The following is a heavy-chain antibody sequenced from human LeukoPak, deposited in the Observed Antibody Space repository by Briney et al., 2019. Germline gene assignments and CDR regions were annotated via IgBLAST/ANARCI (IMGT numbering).Heavy chain of an antibody. J-gene: IGHJ4*02. D-gene: IGHD4-17*01. V-gene: IGHV4-39*07. CDR1: GGSISSSSYY. CDR3: ARGTTVTSTYY. Sequence: ASETLSLTCTVSGGSISSSSYYWGWIRQPPGKGLEWIGSIYHSGSTYYNPSLKSRVTISVDTSKNQFSLKLSSVTAADTAVYYCARGTTVTSTYYWGQGTLVTVSS. CDR2: IYHSGST.